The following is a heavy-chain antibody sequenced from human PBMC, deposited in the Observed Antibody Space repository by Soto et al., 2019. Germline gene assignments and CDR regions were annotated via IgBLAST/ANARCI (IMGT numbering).Heavy chain of an antibody. V-gene: IGHV2-5*02. CDR1: GFSPTPSGVG. CDR2: IYWDDDK. CDR3: AHSLWRGYKAWFES. Sequence: QITLKESGPPRVKPTKTLTLTCTFSGFSPTPSGVGVGWTRQPPEKALDWFALIYWDDDKRYSPSLKTSLTITKDTSKNQVVLTMTNMDHVDTATYYCAHSLWRGYKAWFESWGQGTLVTVSS. J-gene: IGHJ5*01. D-gene: IGHD3-3*01.